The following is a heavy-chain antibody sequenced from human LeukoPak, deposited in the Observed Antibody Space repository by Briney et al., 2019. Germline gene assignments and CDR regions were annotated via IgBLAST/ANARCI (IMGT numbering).Heavy chain of an antibody. D-gene: IGHD6-19*01. J-gene: IGHJ4*02. CDR2: ISYDGSNK. V-gene: IGHV3-30*18. CDR3: AKGELSSGYFDY. Sequence: GGSLRLSCAASGFTFSSYGMHWVRQAPGKGLEWVAVISYDGSNKYYADSVKGRFTISRDNSKNTLSLQMNSLRAEDTAVYYCAKGELSSGYFDYWGQGTLVTVSS. CDR1: GFTFSSYG.